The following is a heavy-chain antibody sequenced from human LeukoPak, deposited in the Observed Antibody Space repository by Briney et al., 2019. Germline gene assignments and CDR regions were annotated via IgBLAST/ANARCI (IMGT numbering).Heavy chain of an antibody. V-gene: IGHV4-59*01. CDR1: GGSISSYY. J-gene: IGHJ4*02. CDR2: IYYSGST. Sequence: SQTLSLTCTVSGGSISSYYWSWIRQPPGKGLEWIGYIYYSGSTNYNPSLKSRVTISVDTSKNQFSLKLSSVTAADTAVYYCARGTGPWMTTVTAFDYWGQGTLVTASS. CDR3: ARGTGPWMTTVTAFDY. D-gene: IGHD4-17*01.